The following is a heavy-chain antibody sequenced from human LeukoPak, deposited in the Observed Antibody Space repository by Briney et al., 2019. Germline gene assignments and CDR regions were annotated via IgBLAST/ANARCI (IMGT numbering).Heavy chain of an antibody. J-gene: IGHJ4*02. D-gene: IGHD6-6*01. Sequence: PSQTLSLTCTVSGGSISSGGYYWSWVRQHPGKGLEWIGYIYYSGSTYYNPSLKSRVTISVDTSKNQFSLKLSSVTAADTAVYYCARGPAYSSSSGRLDYWGQGTLVTVSS. CDR1: GGSISSGGYY. CDR3: ARGPAYSSSSGRLDY. V-gene: IGHV4-31*03. CDR2: IYYSGST.